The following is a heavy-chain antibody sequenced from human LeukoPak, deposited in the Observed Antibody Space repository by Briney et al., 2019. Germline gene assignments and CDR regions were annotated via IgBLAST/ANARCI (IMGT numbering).Heavy chain of an antibody. J-gene: IGHJ4*02. V-gene: IGHV4-34*01. Sequence: SETLSLTCAVYVGSFSGYYWSWIRHPPGKGLEWIGEINHSGSTNYNPSLKSRVTISVDTSKNQFSLKLSSVTAADTAVYYCARGGRYYDSSGPPPLDYWGQGTLVTVSS. D-gene: IGHD3-22*01. CDR1: VGSFSGYY. CDR3: ARGGRYYDSSGPPPLDY. CDR2: INHSGST.